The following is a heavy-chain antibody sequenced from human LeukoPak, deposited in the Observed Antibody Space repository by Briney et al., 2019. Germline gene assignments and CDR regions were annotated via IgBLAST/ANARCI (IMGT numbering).Heavy chain of an antibody. J-gene: IGHJ4*02. V-gene: IGHV4-59*01. Sequence: PSETLSLTCTVSGGSISSYYWSWIRQPPGKGLEWIGYIYYSGSTNYNPSLKSRVTISVDTSKNQFSLKLSSVTAADTAVYYCARDTPFTPMDYWGQGTLVTVSS. CDR2: IYYSGST. CDR1: GGSISSYY. D-gene: IGHD2-15*01. CDR3: ARDTPFTPMDY.